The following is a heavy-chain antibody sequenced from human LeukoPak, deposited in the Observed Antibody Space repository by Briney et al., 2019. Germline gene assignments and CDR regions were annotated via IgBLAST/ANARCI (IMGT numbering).Heavy chain of an antibody. J-gene: IGHJ3*02. Sequence: ASVKVSYKASGYTFTSYGISWVRQAAGQGLEWLGWISAYNGNTNYAQKLQGRVTMTPDTSTSTAYMELRSLRSDDTAVYYCARIAVAGTDYSWTLVAFDIWGQGTMVTVPS. D-gene: IGHD6-19*01. V-gene: IGHV1-18*01. CDR3: ARIAVAGTDYSWTLVAFDI. CDR1: GYTFTSYG. CDR2: ISAYNGNT.